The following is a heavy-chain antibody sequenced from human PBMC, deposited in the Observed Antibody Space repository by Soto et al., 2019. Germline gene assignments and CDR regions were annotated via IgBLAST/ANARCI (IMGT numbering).Heavy chain of an antibody. CDR3: ARHLSQFRFLETFFFGY. CDR1: GDSLSSDDYY. CDR2: IRSGGST. V-gene: IGHV4-39*01. Sequence: SETLSLTCIVSGDSLSSDDYYWAWIRQPPGKGLEWIGSIRSGGSTYLNPSLRGRVTISEDMSKNQFSLTLNSAAAADTAVYYCARHLSQFRFLETFFFGYWGQGARVTVS. D-gene: IGHD3-3*01. J-gene: IGHJ4*02.